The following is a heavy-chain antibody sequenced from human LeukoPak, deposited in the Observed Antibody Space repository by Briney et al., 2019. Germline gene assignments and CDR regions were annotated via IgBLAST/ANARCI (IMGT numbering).Heavy chain of an antibody. J-gene: IGHJ6*02. V-gene: IGHV4-34*01. Sequence: PSETLSLTCAVYGGSFSGYYWSWIRQPPGKGLEWIGEINHSGSTNYNPSLKGRVTISVDTSKNQFSLKLSSVTAADTAVYYCARQAGSGYYGMDVWGQGTTVTVSS. CDR1: GGSFSGYY. CDR3: ARQAGSGYYGMDV. D-gene: IGHD2-8*02. CDR2: INHSGST.